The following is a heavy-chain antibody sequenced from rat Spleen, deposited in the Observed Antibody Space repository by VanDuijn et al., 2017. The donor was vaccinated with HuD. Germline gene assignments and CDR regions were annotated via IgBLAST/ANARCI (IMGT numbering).Heavy chain of an antibody. J-gene: IGHJ4*01. Sequence: EVQVVEFGGGLAQPGRSLKLSCAASGFTFSDYNMAWVRQAPKKGLEWVATISYDGSSTYYRDSVKGRFTISRDNAKSTLYLQMDSLRSEDTATYYCTRPTPIYYYDGTYYYEGVMDAWGQGASVTVSS. CDR3: TRPTPIYYYDGTYYYEGVMDA. CDR1: GFTFSDYN. V-gene: IGHV5-7*01. D-gene: IGHD1-12*02. CDR2: ISYDGSST.